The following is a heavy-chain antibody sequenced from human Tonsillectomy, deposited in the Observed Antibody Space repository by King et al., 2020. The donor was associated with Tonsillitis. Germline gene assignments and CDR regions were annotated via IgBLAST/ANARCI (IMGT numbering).Heavy chain of an antibody. CDR3: ARETKAYGSSSGVRYYYYYMDV. J-gene: IGHJ6*03. D-gene: IGHD6-6*01. Sequence: QLQLQESGPGLVKPSETLSLTCTVSDGSISSYYWSWIRQPAGKGLAWIGRISSTWSTNYNPSLKSRVTVSVDTSKNQFSLRLNSVTAADTAVYYCARETKAYGSSSGVRYYYYYMDVWGKGTTVTVSS. CDR1: DGSISSYY. V-gene: IGHV4-4*07. CDR2: ISSTWST.